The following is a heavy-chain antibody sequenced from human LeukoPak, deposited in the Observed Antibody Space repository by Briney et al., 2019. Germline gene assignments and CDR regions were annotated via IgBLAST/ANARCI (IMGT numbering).Heavy chain of an antibody. CDR2: ISYDGSNK. Sequence: GRSLRLSCAASGFTFSSYGMHWVRQAPGKGLEWVAVISYDGSNKYYADSVKGRFTISRDNSKNTLYLQMNSLRAEDTAVYYCANRPVFHYYDSSGLGHDYWGQGTLVTVSS. V-gene: IGHV3-30*18. D-gene: IGHD3-22*01. CDR3: ANRPVFHYYDSSGLGHDY. CDR1: GFTFSSYG. J-gene: IGHJ4*02.